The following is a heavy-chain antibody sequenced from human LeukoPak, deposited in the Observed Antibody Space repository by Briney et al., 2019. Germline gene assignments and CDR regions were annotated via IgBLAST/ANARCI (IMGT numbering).Heavy chain of an antibody. Sequence: GGSLRLSCAASGFTFSSYWMHWVRQAPGKGLVWVSRINSDGSSTSYADSVKGRFTISRDSAKDTLYLQMNSLRAEDTAVYYCVRGGFYSSSPFDYWGQGPLVTVPS. J-gene: IGHJ4*02. CDR3: VRGGFYSSSPFDY. CDR1: GFTFSSYW. D-gene: IGHD6-6*01. V-gene: IGHV3-74*01. CDR2: INSDGSST.